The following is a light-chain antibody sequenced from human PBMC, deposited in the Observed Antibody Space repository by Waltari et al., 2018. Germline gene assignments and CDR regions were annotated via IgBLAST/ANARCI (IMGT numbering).Light chain of an antibody. Sequence: QSVFTQPPSVSAAPGQKATISCSGSTSNIGNYSVSWYHQVPGETPKLLIFANNKRPSGIPDRFSASKSGTSATLGITGLQTGDEADYYCATWDNSLRNVVFGGGTKLTVL. CDR2: ANN. J-gene: IGLJ2*01. CDR3: ATWDNSLRNVV. V-gene: IGLV1-51*01. CDR1: TSNIGNYS.